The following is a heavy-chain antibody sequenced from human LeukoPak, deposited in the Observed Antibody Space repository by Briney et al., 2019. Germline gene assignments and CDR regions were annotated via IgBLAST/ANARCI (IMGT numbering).Heavy chain of an antibody. D-gene: IGHD3-3*01. CDR1: GYTFTSYA. J-gene: IGHJ1*01. CDR2: INPSGGST. V-gene: IGHV1-46*01. CDR3: ARDFGVVHNVVQH. Sequence: EASVKVSCKASGYTFTSYAMNWVRQAPGQGLEWMGIINPSGGSTSYAQKFQGRVTITADESTSTAYMELSSLRSEDTAVYFCARDFGVVHNVVQHWGQGTLVTVSS.